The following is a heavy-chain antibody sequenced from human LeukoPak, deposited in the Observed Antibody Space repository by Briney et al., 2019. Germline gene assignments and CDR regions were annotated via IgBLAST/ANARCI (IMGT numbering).Heavy chain of an antibody. CDR3: ARLTQLVPLDY. CDR2: ITTGEST. Sequence: PGGSLRLSCAASGFTFSTYVMNWVRQAPGKGLEWVSHITTGESTYYPDSVKGRFTVSRDSSKNTLYLQMNSLRAEDTAVYYCARLTQLVPLDYWGQGTLVTVSS. D-gene: IGHD6-13*01. J-gene: IGHJ4*02. CDR1: GFTFSTYV. V-gene: IGHV3-23*01.